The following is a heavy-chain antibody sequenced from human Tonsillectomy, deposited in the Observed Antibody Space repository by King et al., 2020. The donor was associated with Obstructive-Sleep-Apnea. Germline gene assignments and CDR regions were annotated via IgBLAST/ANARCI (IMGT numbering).Heavy chain of an antibody. CDR2: IKTKTDGGTT. V-gene: IGHV3-15*01. Sequence: VQLVESGGGLVKPGGSLRLSCAASGFTFSNAWMGWVRQAPGKGLEWVGRIKTKTDGGTTDYAAPVKGRFTISRDDSKNTLFLQINSLKTEDTAVYYCTTDYGDYEGDYWGQGTLVTVSS. CDR3: TTDYGDYEGDY. D-gene: IGHD4-17*01. J-gene: IGHJ4*02. CDR1: GFTFSNAW.